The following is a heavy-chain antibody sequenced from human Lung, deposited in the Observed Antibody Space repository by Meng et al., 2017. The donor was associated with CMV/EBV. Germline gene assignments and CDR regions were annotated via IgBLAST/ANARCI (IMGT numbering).Heavy chain of an antibody. D-gene: IGHD6-13*01. Sequence: QVPLVEAGTGVKKPGASVKVSCKASGYTFTGYYMHWVRQAPGQGLEWMGWINPNSGGTNYAQKFQGWATMTRDTSISTAYMELSRLRSDDTAVYYCARDWEGSWAVFDYWGQGTLVTVSS. CDR1: GYTFTGYY. J-gene: IGHJ4*02. CDR3: ARDWEGSWAVFDY. CDR2: INPNSGGT. V-gene: IGHV1-2*04.